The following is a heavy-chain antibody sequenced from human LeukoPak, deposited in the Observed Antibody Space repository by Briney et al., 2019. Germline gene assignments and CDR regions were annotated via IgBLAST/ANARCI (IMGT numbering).Heavy chain of an antibody. D-gene: IGHD3-10*01. CDR3: ARHRYGGNWFDP. CDR2: IYTSGST. J-gene: IGHJ5*02. CDR1: GGSISSYY. V-gene: IGHV4-4*09. Sequence: PSETLSLTCTVSGGSISSYYWSWIRQPPGKGLEWIGYIYTSGSTNYNPSLKSRVTISVDTPKNQFSLKLSSVTAADTAVYYCARHRYGGNWFDPWGQGTLVTVSS.